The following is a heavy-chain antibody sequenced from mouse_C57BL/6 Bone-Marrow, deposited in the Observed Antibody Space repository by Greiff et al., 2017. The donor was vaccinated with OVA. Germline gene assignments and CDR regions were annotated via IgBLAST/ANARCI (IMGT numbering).Heavy chain of an antibody. D-gene: IGHD2-5*01. CDR2: IYPGSGST. CDR3: ARGYSNRD. V-gene: IGHV1-55*01. J-gene: IGHJ2*01. CDR1: GYTFTSYW. Sequence: QLKQSGAELVKPGASVKMSCKASGYTFTSYWITWVKQRPGQGLEWIGDIYPGSGSTNYNEKFKSKATLTVDTSSSTAYMQLSSLTSEDSAVYYCARGYSNRDWGQGTTLTVSS.